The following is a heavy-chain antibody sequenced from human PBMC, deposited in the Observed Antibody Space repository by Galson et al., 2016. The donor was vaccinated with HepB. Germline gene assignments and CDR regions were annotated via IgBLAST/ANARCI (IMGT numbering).Heavy chain of an antibody. CDR2: IWYDGNNK. CDR3: ARDRSGGYCSGGSCYRDFDY. J-gene: IGHJ4*02. D-gene: IGHD2-15*01. Sequence: SLRLSCAASGFIFSSYGMHWVRQAPGKGLEWVAVIWYDGNNKHYRDSVKGRFAISRDNAINTLYLQMNSLRAEDTAVYYCARDRSGGYCSGGSCYRDFDYWGQGTLVTVSS. CDR1: GFIFSSYG. V-gene: IGHV3-33*01.